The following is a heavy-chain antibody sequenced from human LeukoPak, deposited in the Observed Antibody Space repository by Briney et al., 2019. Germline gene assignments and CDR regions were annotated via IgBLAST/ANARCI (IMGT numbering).Heavy chain of an antibody. CDR2: IKKQGSEK. D-gene: IGHD3-10*01. Sequence: PVGTLRHSRPVAGFTLSSYALSWVRKAPGKGLEWTANIKKQGSEKYYVASLIRRFTMARDNAKNSLYLQMNNLRAEDTAMYYCVRHAYYVFDIWGQGTMVTVSS. CDR1: GFTLSSYA. CDR3: VRHAYYVFDI. J-gene: IGHJ3*02. V-gene: IGHV3-7*04.